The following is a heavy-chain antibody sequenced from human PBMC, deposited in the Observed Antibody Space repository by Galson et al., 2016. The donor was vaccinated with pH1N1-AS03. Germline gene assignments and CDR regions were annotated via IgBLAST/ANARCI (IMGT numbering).Heavy chain of an antibody. J-gene: IGHJ5*01. D-gene: IGHD6-6*01. V-gene: IGHV1-69*04. Sequence: TWVRQAPGQGLEWMGRIIPMLGRGNYAQKFQGRVTIIADISTSTTYMELSNLTSEDTAIYYCARERDSSSSSIFVSWGQGTQVTVSS. CDR3: ARERDSSSSSIFVS. CDR2: IIPMLGRG.